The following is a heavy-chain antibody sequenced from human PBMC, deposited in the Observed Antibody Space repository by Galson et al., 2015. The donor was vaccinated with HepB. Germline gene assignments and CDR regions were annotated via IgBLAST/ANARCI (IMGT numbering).Heavy chain of an antibody. CDR3: AKEAGP. CDR1: GYTFTGYY. Sequence: SVKVSCKASGYTFTGYYMHWVRQAPGQGLEWMGWINPNSGGTNYAQKFQGQVTISADKSISTAYLQWSSLRASDTATYYCAKEAGPWGQGTLVTVSS. V-gene: IGHV1-2*02. J-gene: IGHJ5*02. CDR2: INPNSGGT.